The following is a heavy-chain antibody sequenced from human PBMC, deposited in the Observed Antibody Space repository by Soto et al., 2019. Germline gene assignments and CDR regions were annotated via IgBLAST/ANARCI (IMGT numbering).Heavy chain of an antibody. J-gene: IGHJ6*02. CDR3: ARGHYYYGMDV. V-gene: IGHV4-30-2*01. CDR1: NGSVSSGTYS. Sequence: SETLSLTCTVSNGSVSSGTYSWSGVRHPPGKGLEWIGYIYYSGTTYYTPSLKSRLTMSMDRANDHFSLNLTSVTAADTAVYFCARGHYYYGMDVWGQGITVTVSS. CDR2: IYYSGTT.